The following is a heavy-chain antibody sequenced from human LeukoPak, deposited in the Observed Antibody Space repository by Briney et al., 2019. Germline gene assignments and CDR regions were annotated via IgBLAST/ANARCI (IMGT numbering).Heavy chain of an antibody. CDR1: GFTFSTYN. CDR2: IKQDGTEK. J-gene: IGHJ4*02. Sequence: GGSLRLSCAASGFTFSTYNMSWVRQPPGKGLEWVANIKQDGTEKYYVDSVKGRFTISRDNAKNSLYLQMNSLRVEDTAIYYCAKVANYWGQGTPVTASS. CDR3: AKVANY. V-gene: IGHV3-7*01. D-gene: IGHD5-12*01.